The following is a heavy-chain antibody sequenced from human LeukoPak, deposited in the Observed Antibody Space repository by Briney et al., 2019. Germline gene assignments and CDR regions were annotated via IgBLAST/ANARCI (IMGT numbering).Heavy chain of an antibody. D-gene: IGHD4-17*01. J-gene: IGHJ5*02. CDR3: ARVAHYGDCVGWFDP. CDR2: IIPILGIA. Sequence: SVKVSCKASGGTFSSYAISWVRQAPGQGLEWMGRIIPILGIANYAQKFQGRVTITADKSTSTAYMELSSLRSEDTAVYYCARVAHYGDCVGWFDPWGQGTLVTVSS. CDR1: GGTFSSYA. V-gene: IGHV1-69*04.